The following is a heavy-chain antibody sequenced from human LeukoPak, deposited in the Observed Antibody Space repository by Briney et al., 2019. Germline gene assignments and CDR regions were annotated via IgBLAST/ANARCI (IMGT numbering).Heavy chain of an antibody. V-gene: IGHV3-48*03. J-gene: IGHJ4*02. CDR3: ASIVDRPY. D-gene: IGHD2-21*01. CDR1: GFTFSSYE. Sequence: PGRSLRLSCAASGFTFSSYEMNWVRQAPGKGLEWVSYISSSGSIIYYADSVKGRFTISRDNAKNSLYLQMNILRAEDTAVYYCASIVDRPYWGQGTLVTVSS. CDR2: ISSSGSII.